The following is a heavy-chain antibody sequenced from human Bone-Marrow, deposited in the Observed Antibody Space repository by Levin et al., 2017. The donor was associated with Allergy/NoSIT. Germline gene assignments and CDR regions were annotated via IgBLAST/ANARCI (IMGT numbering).Heavy chain of an antibody. CDR1: GGSVSSGTYY. D-gene: IGHD5/OR15-5a*01. J-gene: IGHJ6*02. CDR2: INYRGVT. V-gene: IGHV4-61*03. CDR3: ARNRIIVSGGNDYYYGMDV. Sequence: SQTLSLTCSVSGGSVSSGTYYWSWIRRPPGKGLEWIGYINYRGVTKYNPSLKSRVTISVDTSKNDFSLKVTSVTAADTAVYYCARNRIIVSGGNDYYYGMDVWGQGTTVTVSS.